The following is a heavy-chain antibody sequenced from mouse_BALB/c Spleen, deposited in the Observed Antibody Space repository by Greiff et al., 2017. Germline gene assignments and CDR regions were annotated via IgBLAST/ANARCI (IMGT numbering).Heavy chain of an antibody. V-gene: IGHV2-9*02. CDR2: IWAGGST. D-gene: IGHD2-3*01. CDR3: AREEDGYYLYYAMDY. CDR1: GFSLTSYG. Sequence: VKLVESGPGLVAPSQSLSITCTVSGFSLTSYGVHWVRQPPGKGLEWLGVIWAGGSTNYNSALMSRLSISKDNSKSQVFLKMNSLQTDDTAMYYCAREEDGYYLYYAMDYWGQGTSVTVSS. J-gene: IGHJ4*01.